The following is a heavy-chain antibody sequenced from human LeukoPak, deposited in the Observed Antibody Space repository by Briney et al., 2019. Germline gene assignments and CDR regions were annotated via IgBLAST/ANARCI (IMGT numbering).Heavy chain of an antibody. CDR1: GGSISIYY. CDR2: IFTSGIA. D-gene: IGHD3-10*01. CDR3: ARESSGSYYNPLGYMDV. V-gene: IGHV4-4*07. Sequence: SETLSLTCTVSGGSISIYYWNWIRQPAGKGLEWIGRIFTSGIANYNPSLRSRVTMSVDTSKNQCSLTLSSVTAADTAVYYCARESSGSYYNPLGYMDVWGKGTTVTVSS. J-gene: IGHJ6*03.